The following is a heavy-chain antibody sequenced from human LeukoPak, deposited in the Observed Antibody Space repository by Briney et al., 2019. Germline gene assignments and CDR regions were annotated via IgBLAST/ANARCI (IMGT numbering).Heavy chain of an antibody. CDR2: IKSKTDGGTT. D-gene: IGHD3-22*01. CDR3: TTPSPPYYDSSGFDY. J-gene: IGHJ4*02. V-gene: IGHV3-15*01. CDR1: GFTFSNAW. Sequence: GGSLRLSCAASGFTFSNAWMSWVRQAPGKGLEWVGRIKSKTDGGTTDYAAPVKGRFTISRDDSKNTLYLQMNSLKTEDTAVYYCTTPSPPYYDSSGFDYWGQGTLVTVSS.